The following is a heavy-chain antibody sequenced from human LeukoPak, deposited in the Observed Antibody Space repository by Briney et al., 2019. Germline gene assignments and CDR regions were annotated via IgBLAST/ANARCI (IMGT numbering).Heavy chain of an antibody. V-gene: IGHV1-18*01. Sequence: ASVKSSCKPSGDTFTNYYIFWVRQAPGQGLVCIAFISVYTGDTKYAQILQGRFTVTTDTSTNTAYMELRSLTHDDTAVYYCARAGYCGDGGCRGGSAFDVWGQGTMVTVSS. CDR3: ARAGYCGDGGCRGGSAFDV. J-gene: IGHJ3*01. CDR2: ISVYTGDT. CDR1: GDTFTNYY. D-gene: IGHD2-15*01.